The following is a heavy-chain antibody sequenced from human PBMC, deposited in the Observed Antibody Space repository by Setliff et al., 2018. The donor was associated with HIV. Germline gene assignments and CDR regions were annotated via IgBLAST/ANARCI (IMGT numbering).Heavy chain of an antibody. CDR1: GGSIHDQY. J-gene: IGHJ4*02. Sequence: SETLSLTCTVPGGSIHDQYFSWIRHSPGKGLEWIGSIDYSGSTKHNPSLNSRGTISIDTSKNELSLKLSSVTAADTAVYYCAREATYYYDGSGYYYFDYWGRGTLVTVSS. CDR3: AREATYYYDGSGYYYFDY. V-gene: IGHV4-59*11. D-gene: IGHD3-22*01. CDR2: IDYSGST.